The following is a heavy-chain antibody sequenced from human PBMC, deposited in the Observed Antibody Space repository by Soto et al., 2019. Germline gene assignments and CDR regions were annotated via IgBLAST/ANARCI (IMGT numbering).Heavy chain of an antibody. J-gene: IGHJ4*02. Sequence: QVQLVESGGGVVQPGRSLRLSCVVSGFTMRSYGMYWVRQAPGKGLEWVSTLSYDGNDKSYADSVKGRFTISRDESKKTLYLQMNSLRTEDTEIYYCAKDGHYGDPPDHWGQGTLGTVSS. CDR2: LSYDGNDK. V-gene: IGHV3-30*18. CDR3: AKDGHYGDPPDH. D-gene: IGHD4-17*01. CDR1: GFTMRSYG.